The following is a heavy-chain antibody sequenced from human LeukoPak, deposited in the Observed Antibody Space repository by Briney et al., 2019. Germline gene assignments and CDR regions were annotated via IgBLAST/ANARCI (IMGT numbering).Heavy chain of an antibody. J-gene: IGHJ4*02. CDR1: GYTFINYY. CDR2: VNPSGGST. CDR3: ARQRVRGALIDY. Sequence: ASVKVSCKASGYTFINYYIHWVRQAPGQGLEWMGIVNPSGGSTTYAQKFQGRVTMTRDTSISTAYMELSRLRSDDTAVYYCARQRVRGALIDYWGQGTLVTVSS. D-gene: IGHD3-10*01. V-gene: IGHV1-46*01.